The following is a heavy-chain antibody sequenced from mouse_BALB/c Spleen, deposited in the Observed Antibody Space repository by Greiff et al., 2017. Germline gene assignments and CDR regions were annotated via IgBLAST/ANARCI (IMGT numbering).Heavy chain of an antibody. CDR2: INPSNGRT. CDR3: AREGGGYDGAWFAY. CDR1: GYTFTSYW. V-gene: IGHV1S81*02. J-gene: IGHJ3*01. Sequence: QVQLQQPGAELVKPGASVKLSCKASGYTFTSYWMHWVKQRPGQGLEWIGEINPSNGRTNYNEKFKSKATLTVDKSSSTAYMQLSSLTSEDSAVYYCAREGGGYDGAWFAYWGQGTLVTVSA. D-gene: IGHD2-14*01.